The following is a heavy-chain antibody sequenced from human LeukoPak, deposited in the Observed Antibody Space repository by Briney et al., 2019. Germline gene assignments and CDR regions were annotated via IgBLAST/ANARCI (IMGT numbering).Heavy chain of an antibody. Sequence: PGRSLRLSCAASGFTFSSYGMHWVRQAPGKGLEWVAVIWYDGSNKYYADSVKGRFTISRDNSKNTLYLQMNSLRAEDTAVYYCARGGRWSNGVDYWGQGTLVTVSS. V-gene: IGHV3-33*01. J-gene: IGHJ4*02. D-gene: IGHD1-14*01. CDR3: ARGGRWSNGVDY. CDR1: GFTFSSYG. CDR2: IWYDGSNK.